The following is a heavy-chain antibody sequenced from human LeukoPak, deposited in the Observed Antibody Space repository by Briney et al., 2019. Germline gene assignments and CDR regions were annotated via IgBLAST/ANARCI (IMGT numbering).Heavy chain of an antibody. CDR1: GFAFSIYS. CDR3: ARSAGRGYSYGYNY. J-gene: IGHJ4*02. V-gene: IGHV3-21*01. D-gene: IGHD5-18*01. Sequence: GGSVRLFCTASGFAFSIYSMNWVRQAPGKGLEWFSSISSSSSYIYYAVSVKGRFTISRDNAKNSLYLQMNSLRAEDTSVYYCARSAGRGYSYGYNYWGQGTLVTVSS. CDR2: ISSSSSYI.